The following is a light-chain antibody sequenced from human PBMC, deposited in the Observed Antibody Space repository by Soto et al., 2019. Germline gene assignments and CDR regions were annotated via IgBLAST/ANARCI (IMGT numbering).Light chain of an antibody. CDR2: DVS. CDR1: SSDVGGYSY. V-gene: IGLV2-14*03. J-gene: IGLJ2*01. CDR3: SSYRSGSTLV. Sequence: QSALTQPASVSGSPGQSITISCTGTSSDVGGYSYVSWYQHHPGKAPKLMIYDVSKRPSGVSNRFSGSKSGNTASLTISGLQAEDEADYYCSSYRSGSTLVFGEGTKVTVL.